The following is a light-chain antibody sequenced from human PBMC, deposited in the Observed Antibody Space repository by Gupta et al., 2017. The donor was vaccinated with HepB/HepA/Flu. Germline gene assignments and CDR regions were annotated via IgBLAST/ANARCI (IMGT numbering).Light chain of an antibody. Sequence: SYALTQTHSVSVSPAQTARITCSGDAVPSQYVYWYQQKPGQAPVLVIYKDTERPSGNPERFSASISGTTVRLTIRGVQAEDEADYYFQSSDSSSVLFGGGTRLTVL. CDR3: QSSDSSSVL. CDR2: KDT. CDR1: AVPSQY. V-gene: IGLV3-25*03. J-gene: IGLJ2*01.